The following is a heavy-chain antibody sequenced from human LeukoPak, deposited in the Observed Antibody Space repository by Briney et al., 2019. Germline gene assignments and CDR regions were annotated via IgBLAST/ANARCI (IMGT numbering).Heavy chain of an antibody. CDR1: GYTFTSYD. D-gene: IGHD3-22*01. Sequence: GASVKVSCKASGYTFTSYDINWVRQAPGQGLEWMGGIIPIFGTANYAQKFQGRVTITADESTSTAYMELSSLRSEDTAVYYCARDDYSDSSGYTYWGQGTLVTVSS. J-gene: IGHJ4*02. CDR3: ARDDYSDSSGYTY. V-gene: IGHV1-69*13. CDR2: IIPIFGTA.